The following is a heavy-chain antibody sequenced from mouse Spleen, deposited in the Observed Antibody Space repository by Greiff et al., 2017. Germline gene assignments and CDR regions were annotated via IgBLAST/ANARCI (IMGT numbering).Heavy chain of an antibody. V-gene: IGHV1-7*01. J-gene: IGHJ4*01. CDR3: ARGTEPTGGFGYVMDY. Sequence: QVQLKQSGAELAKPGASVKLSCKASGYTFTSYWMHWVKQRPGQGLEWIGYINPSSGYTKYNQKFKDKATLTADKSSSTAYMQLSSLTYEDSAVYYCARGTEPTGGFGYVMDYWGQGTSVTVSS. D-gene: IGHD3-1*01. CDR2: INPSSGYT. CDR1: GYTFTSYW.